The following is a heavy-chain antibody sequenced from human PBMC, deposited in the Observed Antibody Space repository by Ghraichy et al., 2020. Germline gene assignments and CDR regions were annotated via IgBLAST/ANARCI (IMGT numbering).Heavy chain of an antibody. CDR3: AAGVGGYFFDY. CDR2: INHGGNS. Sequence: SETLSLTCAASGASFNGYYFTWIRQSPGKDLEWIVEINHGGNSNYNPSLRSRVTISVDTSNNQISLTLDSVTAADTAVYYCAAGVGGYFFDYWGQGAPVTVSS. D-gene: IGHD2-8*01. V-gene: IGHV4-34*01. J-gene: IGHJ4*02. CDR1: GASFNGYY.